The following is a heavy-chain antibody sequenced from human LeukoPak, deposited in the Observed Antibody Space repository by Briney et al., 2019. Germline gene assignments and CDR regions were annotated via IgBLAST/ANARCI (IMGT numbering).Heavy chain of an antibody. CDR2: ISAYNGNT. J-gene: IGHJ4*02. V-gene: IGHV1-18*01. Sequence: GASVKVSCKASGYTFTSYGISWVRQAPGQGLEWMGWISAYNGNTNYAQKLQGRVTMTTDTSTSTAYMELSSLRSEDTAVYYCARAYYYDSSGYYFGYWGQGTLVTVSS. D-gene: IGHD3-22*01. CDR3: ARAYYYDSSGYYFGY. CDR1: GYTFTSYG.